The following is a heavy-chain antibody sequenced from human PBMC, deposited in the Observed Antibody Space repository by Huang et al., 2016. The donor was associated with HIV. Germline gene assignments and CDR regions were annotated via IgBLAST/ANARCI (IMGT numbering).Heavy chain of an antibody. CDR3: TKGHYYDTNGYVAFDI. CDR1: RFSFSKFA. D-gene: IGHD3-22*01. J-gene: IGHJ3*02. CDR2: ISYDGSSK. V-gene: IGHV3-30*18. Sequence: QVQLVESGRGVVRPGRSLRLSCAASRFSFSKFAMHWVRQAPGKGLEWMAVISYDGSSKHYADSVTGRLTISRDNSNNTLYLQMNSLTVEDTAVYYCTKGHYYDTNGYVAFDIWGQGTMVTVSS.